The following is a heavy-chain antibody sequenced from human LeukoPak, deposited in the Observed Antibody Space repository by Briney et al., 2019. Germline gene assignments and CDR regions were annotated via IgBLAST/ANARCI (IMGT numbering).Heavy chain of an antibody. Sequence: ASVKVSCKASGYTFTGYYMHWVRQAPGQGLEWMGWINPNSGGTNYAQKFQGRVTMTRDTSISTAYMELSRLRSDDTAVYYCARAHCGGDCYSNDWFDPWGQGTLVTVSS. J-gene: IGHJ5*02. CDR2: INPNSGGT. V-gene: IGHV1-2*02. CDR1: GYTFTGYY. CDR3: ARAHCGGDCYSNDWFDP. D-gene: IGHD2-21*01.